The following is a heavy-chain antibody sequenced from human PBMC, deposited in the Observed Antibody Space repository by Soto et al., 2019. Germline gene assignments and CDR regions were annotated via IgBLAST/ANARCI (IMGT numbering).Heavy chain of an antibody. J-gene: IGHJ4*02. CDR1: GASISSGGYY. CDR3: ARTLYSYGPRFDY. CDR2: IYYSGST. V-gene: IGHV4-31*03. Sequence: SETLSLTCTVSGASISSGGYYWRWIRQHPGKGLEWIGDIYYSGSTHYNPSLKSRVTISVDTSKNQFSLKLSSVTAADTAVYYCARTLYSYGPRFDYWGQGTLVTVSS. D-gene: IGHD5-18*01.